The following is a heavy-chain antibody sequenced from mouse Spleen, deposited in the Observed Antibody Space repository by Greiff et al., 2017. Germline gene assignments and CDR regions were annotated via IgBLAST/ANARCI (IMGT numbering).Heavy chain of an antibody. Sequence: VQLQQSGAELVRPGTSVKMSRKASGYTFTNYWIGWAKQRPGHGLEWIGDIYPGGGYTNYNEKFKGKATLTADKSSSTAYMQFSSLTSEDSAIYYCARGGLGWAMDYWGQGTSVTVSS. CDR3: ARGGLGWAMDY. CDR2: IYPGGGYT. CDR1: GYTFTNYW. J-gene: IGHJ4*01. D-gene: IGHD2-14*01. V-gene: IGHV1-63*01.